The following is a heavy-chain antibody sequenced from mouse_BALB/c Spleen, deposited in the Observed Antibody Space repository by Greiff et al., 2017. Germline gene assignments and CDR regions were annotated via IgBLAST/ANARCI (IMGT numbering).Heavy chain of an antibody. CDR3: TRSGDGYACFAY. Sequence: LQQPGSELVRPGASVKLSCKASGYTFTSYWMHWVKQRPGQGLEWIGNIYPGSGSTNYDEKFKSKATLTVDTSSSTAYMQLSSLTSEDSAVYYCTRSGDGYACFAYWGQGTLVTVSA. CDR1: GYTFTSYW. J-gene: IGHJ3*01. V-gene: IGHV1S22*01. CDR2: IYPGSGST. D-gene: IGHD2-2*01.